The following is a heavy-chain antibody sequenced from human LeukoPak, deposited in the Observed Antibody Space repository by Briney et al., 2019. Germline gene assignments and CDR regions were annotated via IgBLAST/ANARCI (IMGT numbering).Heavy chain of an antibody. D-gene: IGHD3-10*01. CDR2: IYYSGTT. CDR1: GGSISSGGHY. J-gene: IGHJ6*03. Sequence: PSQTLSLTCTVSGGSISSGGHYWSWIRQHPGKGLEWIGYIYYSGTTYYNPPLQSRVTISVDTSKNQFSLKLSSVTAADTAVYYCAATGAPLYYYYYYMDVWGKGTTVTVSS. CDR3: AATGAPLYYYYYYMDV. V-gene: IGHV4-31*03.